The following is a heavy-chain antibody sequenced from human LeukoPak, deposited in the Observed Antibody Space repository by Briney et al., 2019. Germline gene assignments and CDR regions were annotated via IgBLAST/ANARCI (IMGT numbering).Heavy chain of an antibody. CDR1: GGTFSSYA. CDR2: IIPIFGTA. V-gene: IGHV1-69*01. J-gene: IGHJ3*02. Sequence: SVKVSCKASGGTFSSYAISWVRQAPGQGLEWMGGIIPIFGTANYAQKFQGRVTITADESTSTAYMELSSLRSEDTAVYYCAREWGYDFWSGYYTNAFDIWGQGTMVTVFS. D-gene: IGHD3-3*01. CDR3: AREWGYDFWSGYYTNAFDI.